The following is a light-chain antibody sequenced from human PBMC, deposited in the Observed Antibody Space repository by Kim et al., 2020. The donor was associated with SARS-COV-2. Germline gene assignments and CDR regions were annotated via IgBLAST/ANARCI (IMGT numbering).Light chain of an antibody. V-gene: IGKV1-39*01. CDR3: QQSYSSPYT. Sequence: DIQMTQSPSSLSASVGDRVTITCRGSQIMSTYLNWYQLKPGKAPKLLIYAASTLQSGVPSRFSGSGSGTDFTLTISSLQPEDFATYYCQQSYSSPYTFGQGTKLEIK. J-gene: IGKJ2*01. CDR1: QIMSTY. CDR2: AAS.